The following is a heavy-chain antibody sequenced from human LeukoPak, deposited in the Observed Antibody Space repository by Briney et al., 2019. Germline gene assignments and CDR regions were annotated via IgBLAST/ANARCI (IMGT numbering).Heavy chain of an antibody. CDR3: GYSYGLNWFDP. CDR1: GYSISSGYY. CDR2: VYHSGST. V-gene: IGHV4-38-2*02. J-gene: IGHJ5*02. D-gene: IGHD5-18*01. Sequence: SETLSLTCNVSGYSISSGYYWGWIRQPPGKALEWIGTVYHSGSTYYNPSLKSRVTVSVDTSKNQFSLKLSSVTAADTAVYYCGYSYGLNWFDPWGQGTLVTVSS.